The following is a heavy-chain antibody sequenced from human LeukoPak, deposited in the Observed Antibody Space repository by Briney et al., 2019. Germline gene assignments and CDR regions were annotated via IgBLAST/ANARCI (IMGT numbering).Heavy chain of an antibody. V-gene: IGHV1-8*01. J-gene: IGHJ5*02. CDR2: MNPNSGNT. Sequence: ASVKVSCKASGCTFTRYVLKWVRQATGQELEWMGWMNPNSGNTVYAQKFQGRVTMTRNTSISTAYMELSSLRSEDTAVYYCARARVLRFLEWFPGLDPWGQGTLVTVSS. D-gene: IGHD3-3*01. CDR3: ARARVLRFLEWFPGLDP. CDR1: GCTFTRYV.